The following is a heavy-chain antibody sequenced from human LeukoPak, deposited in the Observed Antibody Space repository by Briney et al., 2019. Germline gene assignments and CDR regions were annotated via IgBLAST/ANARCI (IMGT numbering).Heavy chain of an antibody. V-gene: IGHV4-34*01. CDR3: ARARGRGYSYGRGDDY. Sequence: SETLSLTCAVYGGSFSGYYWSWIRQPPGKGLEWIGEINHGGSTNYNPSLKSRVTISVDTSKNQFSLKLSSVTAADTAVYYCARARGRGYSYGRGDDYWGQGTLVTVSS. J-gene: IGHJ4*02. D-gene: IGHD5-18*01. CDR1: GGSFSGYY. CDR2: INHGGST.